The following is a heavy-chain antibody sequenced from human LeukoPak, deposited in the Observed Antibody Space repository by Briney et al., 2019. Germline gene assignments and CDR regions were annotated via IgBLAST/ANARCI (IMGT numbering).Heavy chain of an antibody. CDR3: ARSSHNNYWYFDY. CDR2: INWNGGST. D-gene: IGHD1-1*01. CDR1: GFIFDDYG. Sequence: PGGSLRLSCAASGFIFDDYGMSWVRQAPGKGLEWVSGINWNGGSTGYADSVKGRFTISRDNAKNSLYLQTNSLRAEDTALYYCARSSHNNYWYFDYWGQGTLVTVSS. J-gene: IGHJ4*02. V-gene: IGHV3-20*04.